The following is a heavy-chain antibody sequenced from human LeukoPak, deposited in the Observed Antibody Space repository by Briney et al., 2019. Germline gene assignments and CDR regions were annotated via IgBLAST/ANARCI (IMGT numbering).Heavy chain of an antibody. V-gene: IGHV1-2*04. D-gene: IGHD3-10*01. CDR2: INPTSGGT. J-gene: IGHJ6*04. CDR3: ARARGSGAYYYYGMDV. CDR1: GYTFTGYY. Sequence: ASVKVSCKASGYTFTGYYMHWVRQAPGQGLEWMGWINPTSGGTNYAQKFQGWVTMTRDTSISTAYMELSRLRSDDTAVYYCARARGSGAYYYYGMDVWGKGTTVTVSS.